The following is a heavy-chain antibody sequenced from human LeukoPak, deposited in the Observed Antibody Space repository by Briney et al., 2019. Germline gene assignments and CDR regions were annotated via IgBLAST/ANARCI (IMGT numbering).Heavy chain of an antibody. CDR2: INHSGST. D-gene: IGHD3-3*01. Sequence: PSETLSLTCAVYAGSFSGYYWSWIRQPPGKGLEWIGEINHSGSTNYNPSLKSRVTISVDTSKNQFSLKLSSVTAADTAVYYCTRKNYDFWSGYYGYFDYWGQGTLVTVSS. CDR3: TRKNYDFWSGYYGYFDY. J-gene: IGHJ4*02. V-gene: IGHV4-34*01. CDR1: AGSFSGYY.